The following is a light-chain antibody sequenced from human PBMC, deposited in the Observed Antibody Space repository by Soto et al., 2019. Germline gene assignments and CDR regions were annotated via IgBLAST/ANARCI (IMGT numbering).Light chain of an antibody. CDR2: DAS. V-gene: IGKV1-33*01. J-gene: IGKJ3*01. Sequence: DIQMTQSPSSLSASVGDRVTITCQASQDISKYLNWYQQQQGKAPKLLIYDASNLETGVPSRFSGTGSGAYYTFTISSLHPEDFATYHCQQYDSFPFTFGPGTKVEIK. CDR1: QDISKY. CDR3: QQYDSFPFT.